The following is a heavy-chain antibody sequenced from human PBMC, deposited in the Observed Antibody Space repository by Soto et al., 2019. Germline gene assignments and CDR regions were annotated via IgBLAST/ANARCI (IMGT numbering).Heavy chain of an antibody. CDR1: GFIVRNYW. J-gene: IGHJ1*01. CDR2: IKEDGSDK. V-gene: IGHV3-7*01. D-gene: IGHD3-16*01. CDR3: ATTLTTSAEYFQY. Sequence: DVQLVESGGGLVQPGGSLRLSCGPSGFIVRNYWMSWVRQFPGKGLEWVAHIKEDGSDKYYGDSVKGRFIISRDNAKNSLFLQMNSLRAEDTAVYYCATTLTTSAEYFQYWGQGTLVTVSS.